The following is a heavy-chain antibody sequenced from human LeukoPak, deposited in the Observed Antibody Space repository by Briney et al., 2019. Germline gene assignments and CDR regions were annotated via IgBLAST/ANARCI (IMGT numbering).Heavy chain of an antibody. D-gene: IGHD6-19*01. CDR2: MNPNSGNT. CDR3: ARDASGWLGGGLDYYYMDV. CDR1: GYTFTSYD. V-gene: IGHV1-8*03. Sequence: ASVTVSCKASGYTFTSYDINWVRQATGQGLEWMGWMNPNSGNTGYAQKFQGRVTITRNTSISTAYMELSSLRSEDTAVYYCARDASGWLGGGLDYYYMDVWGKGTTVTVSS. J-gene: IGHJ6*03.